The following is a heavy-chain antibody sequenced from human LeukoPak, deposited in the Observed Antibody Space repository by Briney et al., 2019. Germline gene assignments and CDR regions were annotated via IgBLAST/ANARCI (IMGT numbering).Heavy chain of an antibody. CDR1: GYTFTSYY. V-gene: IGHV1-46*01. CDR3: ARGRSLYYDSSGYYSGPAFDI. J-gene: IGHJ3*02. Sequence: ASVKVSCKASGYTFTSYYMHWVRQAPGQGLEWMGIINPSGGSTSYAQKFQGGVTMTRDTSTSTVYMELSSLRSEDTAVYYCARGRSLYYDSSGYYSGPAFDIWGQGTMVTVSS. D-gene: IGHD3-22*01. CDR2: INPSGGST.